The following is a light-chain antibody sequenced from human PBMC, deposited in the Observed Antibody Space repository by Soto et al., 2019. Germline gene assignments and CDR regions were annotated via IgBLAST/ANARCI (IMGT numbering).Light chain of an antibody. V-gene: IGKV1-33*01. CDR3: QRYENLPIT. J-gene: IGKJ5*01. CDR1: HGISNY. CDR2: AGS. Sequence: DIQMTQSPSSLSASVGDRVTITCQAIHGISNYLNWFQQKPGKAPKLLIYAGSNLETGVPSRFSESGSETDFTFTISSLQPEDIATYYCQRYENLPITFGQGTRLEIK.